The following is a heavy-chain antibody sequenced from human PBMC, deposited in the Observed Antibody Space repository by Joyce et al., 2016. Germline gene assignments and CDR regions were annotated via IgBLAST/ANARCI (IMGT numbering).Heavy chain of an antibody. CDR1: GVSVSGYY. V-gene: IGHV4-34*01. J-gene: IGHJ1*01. CDR2: IKHRETT. D-gene: IGHD6-19*01. CDR3: AKSAGSGWNWLYCQY. Sequence: QVQLQQWGAGLLKPSETLSLTCAVYGVSVSGYYWSWVRQSPGKGLEWIGEIKHRETTKYNPSLKGRVTISLDTPKNQFSLKLSSVTAADTAVYYCAKSAGSGWNWLYCQYWGQGTLVTVSS.